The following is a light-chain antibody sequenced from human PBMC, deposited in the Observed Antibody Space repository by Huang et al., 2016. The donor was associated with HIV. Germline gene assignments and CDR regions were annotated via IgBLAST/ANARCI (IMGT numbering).Light chain of an antibody. J-gene: IGKJ3*01. CDR2: LGS. CDR3: MQSLQTQYT. V-gene: IGKV2-28*01. CDR1: QSLHHNNGQPY. Sequence: DIVMTQSPVSLPVTPGEPALISCRANQSLHHNNGQPYLEWYYQKPGQSPQLLVYLGSNRASGVPDRISAGGLGTYFTLIITRVEAADVGIYYCMQSLQTQYTFGPGTRVDL.